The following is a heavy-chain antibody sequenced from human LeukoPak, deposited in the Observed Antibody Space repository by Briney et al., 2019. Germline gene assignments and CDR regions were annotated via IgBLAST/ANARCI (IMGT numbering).Heavy chain of an antibody. CDR2: ISAYNGNT. Sequence: GASVKVSCKASGYTFTSYGISWVRQAPGQGLEWMGWISAYNGNTNYAQKLQGRVTMTTDTSTSTAYMELRSLRSDDTAVYYCARGGFSGSYLDDAFDIWGQGTMVTVSS. V-gene: IGHV1-18*01. CDR3: ARGGFSGSYLDDAFDI. CDR1: GYTFTSYG. D-gene: IGHD1-26*01. J-gene: IGHJ3*02.